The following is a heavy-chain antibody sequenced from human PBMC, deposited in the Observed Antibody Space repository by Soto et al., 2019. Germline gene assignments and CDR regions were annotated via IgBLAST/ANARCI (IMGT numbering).Heavy chain of an antibody. CDR3: ARDPAFPIAATYYYYYGMDV. D-gene: IGHD6-25*01. CDR1: GFIFSSYW. V-gene: IGHV3-74*01. CDR2: INSDGSST. Sequence: EVQLVESGGGLVQPGGSLRLSCAASGFIFSSYWMHWVRQAPGKGLVWVSRINSDGSSTSYADSVKGRFTISRDNAKNTLYLQMNSLRAEDTAVYYCARDPAFPIAATYYYYYGMDVWGQGTTVTVSS. J-gene: IGHJ6*02.